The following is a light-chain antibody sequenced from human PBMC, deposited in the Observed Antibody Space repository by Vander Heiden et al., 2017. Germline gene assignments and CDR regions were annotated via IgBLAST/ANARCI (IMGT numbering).Light chain of an antibody. CDR3: SSYTSSSSAWV. V-gene: IGLV2-14*03. J-gene: IGLJ3*02. CDR2: DVS. Sequence: QSALTQPASVSGSPGQSITISCTGTSSDLGDYNSVSWYQHHPGKAPKLMIYDVSNRPSGVSNRFSGSKSGTTASLTISGLQADDEADYYCSSYTSSSSAWVFGGGTKLTVL. CDR1: SSDLGDYNS.